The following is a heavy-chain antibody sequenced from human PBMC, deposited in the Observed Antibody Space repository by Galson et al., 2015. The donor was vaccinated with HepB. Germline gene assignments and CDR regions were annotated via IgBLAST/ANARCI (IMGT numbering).Heavy chain of an antibody. CDR1: GYTFTDFG. Sequence: SVTVSCKASGYTFTDFGFTWVRQTPGQGLEWMGWISAKNGNTNYAHTLQGRVSMTTDTSTSTAYMELRDLKSDDTAVYFCARAVPYTSGWYLFDYWGQGTLVTVSS. CDR2: ISAKNGNT. CDR3: ARAVPYTSGWYLFDY. D-gene: IGHD6-19*01. V-gene: IGHV1-18*01. J-gene: IGHJ4*02.